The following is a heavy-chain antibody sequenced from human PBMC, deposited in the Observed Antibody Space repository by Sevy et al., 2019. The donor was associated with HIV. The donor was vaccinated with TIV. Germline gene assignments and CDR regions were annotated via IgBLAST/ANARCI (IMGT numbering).Heavy chain of an antibody. V-gene: IGHV3-30*02. D-gene: IGHD4-17*01. CDR2: TWYDGTTK. CDR1: AFTFSRSG. CDR3: AKMGSTTVTTSDAFDL. Sequence: GGSLRLSCAATAFTFSRSGMHWVRQAPGKGLEWVSFTWYDGTTKNYADSVKGRFTISRDNSKNTLYLQMNSLRADDTAVYYCAKMGSTTVTTSDAFDLWGQGTMVTVSS. J-gene: IGHJ3*01.